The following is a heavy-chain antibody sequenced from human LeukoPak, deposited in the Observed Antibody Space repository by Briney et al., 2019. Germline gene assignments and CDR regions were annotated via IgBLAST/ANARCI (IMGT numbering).Heavy chain of an antibody. CDR3: AKGHGDWYFYYFDY. D-gene: IGHD2-21*02. J-gene: IGHJ4*02. V-gene: IGHV3-23*01. CDR1: GFTFRNYG. CDR2: ISGSGDST. Sequence: GGSLRLSCAVSGFTFRNYGMSWVRQAPGKGLEWVSAISGSGDSTYYTDSVKGRITISRDNDKNTLYLQMSSLRDEDTAIYYCAKGHGDWYFYYFDYWGQGTLVTVSS.